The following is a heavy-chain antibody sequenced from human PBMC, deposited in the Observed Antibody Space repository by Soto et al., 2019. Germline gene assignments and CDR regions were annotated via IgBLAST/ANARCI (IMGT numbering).Heavy chain of an antibody. Sequence: QVQLVQSGAEVKKPGASVKVSCKASGYTFTSYDINWVRQATGQGLEWMGWMNPNSGNTGYAQKFQGRVTMTRNTSISTAYMELSSLRSEDTAVYYCARGRQRYDFWSGYYTNWFDPWGQGTLVTVSS. J-gene: IGHJ5*02. CDR1: GYTFTSYD. CDR3: ARGRQRYDFWSGYYTNWFDP. D-gene: IGHD3-3*01. V-gene: IGHV1-8*01. CDR2: MNPNSGNT.